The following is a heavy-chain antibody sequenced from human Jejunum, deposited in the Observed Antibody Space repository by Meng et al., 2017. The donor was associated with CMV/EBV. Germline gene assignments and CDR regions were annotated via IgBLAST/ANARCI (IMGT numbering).Heavy chain of an antibody. CDR2: IAYDGSHK. CDR3: ARGAGRYGHRPDN. V-gene: IGHV3-30*04. CDR1: GFSFSSYA. J-gene: IGHJ4*02. D-gene: IGHD3-10*01. Sequence: ASGFSFSSYAMHWVRQAAGKGLEWMTVIAYDGSHKYYADSMKGRFTISRDNSRNTVYLQMNSLRTEDTAVYYCARGAGRYGHRPDNWGQGTLVTVSS.